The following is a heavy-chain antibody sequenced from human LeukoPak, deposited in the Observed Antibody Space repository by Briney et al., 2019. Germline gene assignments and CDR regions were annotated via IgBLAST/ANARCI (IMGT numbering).Heavy chain of an antibody. J-gene: IGHJ3*02. CDR2: IYYSGST. D-gene: IGHD1-26*01. CDR3: ARDKEGGVSI. Sequence: SETLSLTCTVSGGSISSSSYYWGWIRQPPGKGLEWIGSIYYSGSTYYNPSLKSRVTISVDTSKNQFSLKLSSVTAADTAVYYCARDKEGGVSIWGQGTMVTVSS. CDR1: GGSISSSSYY. V-gene: IGHV4-39*02.